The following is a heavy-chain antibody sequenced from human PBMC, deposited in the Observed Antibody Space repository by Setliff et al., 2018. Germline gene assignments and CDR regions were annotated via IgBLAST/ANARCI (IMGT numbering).Heavy chain of an antibody. CDR2: IYHSGST. Sequence: SETLSLTCAVSGGSISSSNWWSWVRQPPGKGLEWIGEIYHSGSTNYNPSLKSRVTISVDKSKNQFSLKLSSVTAADTALYYCARENGYCSGGACYFMFDYWGQGTLVTVSS. CDR1: GGSISSSNW. D-gene: IGHD2-15*01. J-gene: IGHJ4*02. V-gene: IGHV4-4*02. CDR3: ARENGYCSGGACYFMFDY.